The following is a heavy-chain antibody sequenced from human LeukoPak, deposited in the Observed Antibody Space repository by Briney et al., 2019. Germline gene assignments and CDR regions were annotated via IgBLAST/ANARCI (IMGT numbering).Heavy chain of an antibody. CDR2: ISGSGGST. J-gene: IGHJ4*02. D-gene: IGHD2-15*01. V-gene: IGHV3-23*01. CDR3: AKVPGDCSGGSCYSADY. CDR1: GFTFSSYA. Sequence: GGSLRLSCAASGFTFSSYAMSWVRQAPGKGLEWVSAISGSGGSTHYADSVKGRFTISRDNSKNTLYLQMNSLRAEDTAVYYCAKVPGDCSGGSCYSADYWGQGTLVTVSS.